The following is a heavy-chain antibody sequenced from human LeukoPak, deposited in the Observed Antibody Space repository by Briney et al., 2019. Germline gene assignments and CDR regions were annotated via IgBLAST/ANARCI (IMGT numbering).Heavy chain of an antibody. Sequence: PGGTLRLSCAASGFTFSSYGMSWVRQAPGKGLEWVSTISGSGATTYYADSVNGRFTISRDNSKNTLYLQMNSLRAEDTAVYYCAKHPGWELLDYWGQGTLVTVSS. J-gene: IGHJ4*02. CDR1: GFTFSSYG. CDR2: ISGSGATT. D-gene: IGHD1-26*01. V-gene: IGHV3-23*01. CDR3: AKHPGWELLDY.